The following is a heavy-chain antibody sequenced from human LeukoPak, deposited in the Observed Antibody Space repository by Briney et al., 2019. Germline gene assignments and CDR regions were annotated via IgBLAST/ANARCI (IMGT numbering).Heavy chain of an antibody. CDR1: GFTVSSNY. Sequence: GGSLRLSCAASGFTVSSNYMSWVRQAPGKGLEWVSVIYSGGSTYYVDSVKGRFTISRDNSKNTLYLQMNSLRAEDTAVYYCARDFSSGWYFDYWGQGTLVTVSS. CDR2: IYSGGST. J-gene: IGHJ4*02. V-gene: IGHV3-66*02. CDR3: ARDFSSGWYFDY. D-gene: IGHD6-19*01.